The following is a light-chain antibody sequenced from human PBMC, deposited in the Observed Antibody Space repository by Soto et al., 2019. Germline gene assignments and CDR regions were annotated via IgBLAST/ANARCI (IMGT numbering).Light chain of an antibody. CDR2: AAS. CDR1: QTITSY. V-gene: IGKV1-39*01. J-gene: IGKJ4*01. Sequence: DIQMTQSPSSLSASVGDRVTITCRASQTITSYLNWYQHKPGKAPNLLIYAASSLQSGVPSRFSGSGSGTDFTLTISSLQPEDFATYYCQQTYSIPLTFGGWTKVEIK. CDR3: QQTYSIPLT.